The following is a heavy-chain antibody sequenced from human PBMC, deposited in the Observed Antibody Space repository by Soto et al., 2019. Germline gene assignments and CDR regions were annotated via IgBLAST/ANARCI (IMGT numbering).Heavy chain of an antibody. CDR2: IRSKAYGGTT. Sequence: GESLRLSCTSSGFTIRDYAMSWVHQAPGKGLEWVGFIRSKAYGGTTDYAASVKARFTISRDDSKSIAYLQMNSLKTEDTAVYYCIRGATHYYYYGMDVWGQGTTVTVSS. CDR1: GFTIRDYA. V-gene: IGHV3-49*04. J-gene: IGHJ6*02. D-gene: IGHD5-12*01. CDR3: IRGATHYYYYGMDV.